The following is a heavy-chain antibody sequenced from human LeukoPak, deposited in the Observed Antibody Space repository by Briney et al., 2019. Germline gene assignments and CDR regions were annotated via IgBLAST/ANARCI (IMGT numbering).Heavy chain of an antibody. CDR1: GYTFTRYY. V-gene: IGHV1-46*01. Sequence: ASVKVSCKASGYTFTRYYMHWVRQAPGQGLEWMGMINPSGGGISYAQKFQGRVTMTRDTSTSTVYMEMSSLRSEDTAVYYCARVEYYDDGSGYFDNSGQGTLVTVSS. J-gene: IGHJ4*02. D-gene: IGHD3-22*01. CDR3: ARVEYYDDGSGYFDN. CDR2: INPSGGGI.